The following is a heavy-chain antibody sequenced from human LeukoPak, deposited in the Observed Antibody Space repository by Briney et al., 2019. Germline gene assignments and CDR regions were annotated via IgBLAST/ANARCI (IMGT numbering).Heavy chain of an antibody. J-gene: IGHJ4*02. D-gene: IGHD3-22*01. Sequence: SETLSLTCSVSTYSIPSGYYWGWIRQPPGKGLEWLGSINLSRHTYYNPSLKSRLTISVDTSKNQFSLKLSSVTAADTAVYYCARRAHYYDSSGYRDPVDYWGQGTLVTVSS. CDR2: INLSRHT. CDR3: ARRAHYYDSSGYRDPVDY. CDR1: TYSIPSGYY. V-gene: IGHV4-38-2*02.